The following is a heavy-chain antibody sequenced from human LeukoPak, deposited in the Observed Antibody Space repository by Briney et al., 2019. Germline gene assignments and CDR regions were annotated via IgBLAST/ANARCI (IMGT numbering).Heavy chain of an antibody. CDR3: ARGRGSDYSNYVSYYYYMDV. D-gene: IGHD4-11*01. Sequence: GGSLRLSCAASGFTFSSYSMNWVRQAPRKGLEWVSSISSSSSYIYYADSVKGRFTISRDNAKNSLYLQMNSLRAEDTAVYYCARGRGSDYSNYVSYYYYMDVWGKGTTVTVSS. CDR2: ISSSSSYI. CDR1: GFTFSSYS. V-gene: IGHV3-21*01. J-gene: IGHJ6*03.